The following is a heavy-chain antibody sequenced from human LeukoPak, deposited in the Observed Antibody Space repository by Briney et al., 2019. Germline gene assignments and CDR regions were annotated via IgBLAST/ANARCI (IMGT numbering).Heavy chain of an antibody. CDR2: YTSGTT. CDR3: AAGDHSFDN. CDR1: GASLTIYY. V-gene: IGHV4-4*07. Sequence: SETLSLTCSASGASLTIYYLNWIRQPPGKGLEWIGRYTSGTTTHNPALKSQFTMSIDTSKNQISLKLTSVTAADTAVYYCAAGDHSFDNWGQGILVTVTP. J-gene: IGHJ4*02. D-gene: IGHD7-27*01.